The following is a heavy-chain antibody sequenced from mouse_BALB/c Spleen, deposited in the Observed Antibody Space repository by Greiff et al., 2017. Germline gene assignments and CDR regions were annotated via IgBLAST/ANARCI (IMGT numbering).Heavy chain of an antibody. Sequence: EVKLVESGGGLVQPGGSRKLSCAASGFTFSSFGMHWVRQAPEKGLEWVAYISSGSSTIYYADTVKGRFTISRDNPKNTLFLQMTSLRSEDTAMYYCARRGNYLFYAMDYWGQGTSVTVSS. V-gene: IGHV5-17*02. CDR2: ISSGSSTI. J-gene: IGHJ4*01. D-gene: IGHD2-1*01. CDR1: GFTFSSFG. CDR3: ARRGNYLFYAMDY.